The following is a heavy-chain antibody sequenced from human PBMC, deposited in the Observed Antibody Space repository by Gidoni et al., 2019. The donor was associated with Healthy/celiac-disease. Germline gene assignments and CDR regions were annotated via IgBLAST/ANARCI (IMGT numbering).Heavy chain of an antibody. Sequence: EVQLVESGGGLVQPGGSLRLSCAASGFTFSSYSMNWVRQAPGKGLEWVSYISSSSSTIYYADSVKGRFTISRDNAKNSLYLQMNSLRAEDTAVYYCARDSGPTHFDWLVLLGGSGYFDYWGQGTLVTVSS. CDR2: ISSSSSTI. CDR3: ARDSGPTHFDWLVLLGGSGYFDY. D-gene: IGHD3-9*01. CDR1: GFTFSSYS. J-gene: IGHJ4*02. V-gene: IGHV3-48*01.